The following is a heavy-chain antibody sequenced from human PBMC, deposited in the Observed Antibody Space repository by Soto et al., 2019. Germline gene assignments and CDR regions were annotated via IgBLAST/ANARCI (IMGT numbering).Heavy chain of an antibody. D-gene: IGHD6-6*01. J-gene: IGHJ6*03. CDR2: ISAYNGNT. CDR3: ASVRQLVGYFYYYMDV. CDR1: GYTFTNYG. Sequence: QVQLLQSGAEVKKPGASVKVSCKASGYTFTNYGITWVRQAHGQGLEWVGWISAYNGNTHYTQRLQGRVTMTTDTSTSTAYMALRGLRSADTAVYYCASVRQLVGYFYYYMDVWGKGTTVTVSS. V-gene: IGHV1-18*01.